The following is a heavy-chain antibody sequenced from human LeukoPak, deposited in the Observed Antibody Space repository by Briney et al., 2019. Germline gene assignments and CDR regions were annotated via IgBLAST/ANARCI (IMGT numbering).Heavy chain of an antibody. V-gene: IGHV3-48*02. D-gene: IGHD5-18*01. CDR3: TRDGLHTAHFDY. J-gene: IGHJ4*02. Sequence: GGSLRLSCAASGFTFSTYTMNWVRQAPGKGLEWVSTISNSRDVHYSDSVKGRFTISRDNARNSLYLQMNSLRDEDTAVYYCTRDGLHTAHFDYWGQGTLVSVSS. CDR2: ISNSRDV. CDR1: GFTFSTYT.